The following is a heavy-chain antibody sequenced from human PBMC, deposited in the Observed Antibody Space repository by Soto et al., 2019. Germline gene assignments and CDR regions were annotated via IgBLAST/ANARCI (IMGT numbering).Heavy chain of an antibody. CDR1: GGSISSGGYS. Sequence: SETLSLTCAVSGGSISSGGYSWSWIRQPPGKGLEWIGYIYHSGSTYYNPSLKSRVTISVDRSKNQFSLKLSSVTAADTAMYYCASERRGNSYGPFDYWGQGTLVTVSS. V-gene: IGHV4-30-2*01. D-gene: IGHD5-18*01. CDR3: ASERRGNSYGPFDY. CDR2: IYHSGST. J-gene: IGHJ4*02.